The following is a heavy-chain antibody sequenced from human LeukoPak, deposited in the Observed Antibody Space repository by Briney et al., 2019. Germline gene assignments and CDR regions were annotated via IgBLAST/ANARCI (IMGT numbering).Heavy chain of an antibody. J-gene: IGHJ5*02. D-gene: IGHD6-13*01. CDR3: ARHRRSSSWYVTWFDP. CDR2: INHSGST. CDR1: GGSISSYY. V-gene: IGHV4-34*01. Sequence: SETLSLTCSVSGGSISSYYWSWIRQPAGKGLEWIGEINHSGSTNYNPSLKSRVTISVDTSKNQFSLKLSSVTAADTAVYYCARHRRSSSWYVTWFDPWGQGTLVTVSS.